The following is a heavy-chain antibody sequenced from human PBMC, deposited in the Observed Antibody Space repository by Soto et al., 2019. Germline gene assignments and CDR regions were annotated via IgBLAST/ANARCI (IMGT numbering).Heavy chain of an antibody. V-gene: IGHV1-8*01. Sequence: QVQLVQSGAEVKKPGASVKVSCTGSGYTFRSYDIHWARQATGQGLEWVGWVNPNTGNTGYAQKFQGRVTMTREMSKSSAYMEVNSLTSEATAIYYCARAYGAGSFDFWGQGTPVSVSS. CDR3: ARAYGAGSFDF. CDR2: VNPNTGNT. D-gene: IGHD3-10*01. J-gene: IGHJ5*01. CDR1: GYTFRSYD.